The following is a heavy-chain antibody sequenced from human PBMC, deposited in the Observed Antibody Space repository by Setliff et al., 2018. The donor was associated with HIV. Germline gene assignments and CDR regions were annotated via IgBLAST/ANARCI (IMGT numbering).Heavy chain of an antibody. CDR1: GGIFSSYA. J-gene: IGHJ6*03. V-gene: IGHV1-69*05. D-gene: IGHD6-13*01. CDR2: IIPLFGST. CDR3: ARAQQKLVQFYYYMDV. Sequence: GASVKVSCKASGGIFSSYAFSWVRQAPGQGLEWMGGIIPLFGSTDYAQKFQGRLTITTDESTSTAYMELSSLRSEDMAVYYCARAQQKLVQFYYYMDVWGKGTTVTVSS.